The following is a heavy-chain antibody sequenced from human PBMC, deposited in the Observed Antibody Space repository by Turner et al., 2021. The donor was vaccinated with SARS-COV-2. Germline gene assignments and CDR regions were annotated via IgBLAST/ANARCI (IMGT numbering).Heavy chain of an antibody. CDR3: ARLMDTAMDYYGTDV. Sequence: QLQLQESGPGLVKPSETLSLTCPVSGGSISSSSYYWGWIRQPPGKGREWIGNIYYSGSAYYNPSLKSRVTISVDPSKNQFSLKLTSVTAADTAVYYCARLMDTAMDYYGTDVWGQGTTVTVSS. CDR2: IYYSGSA. V-gene: IGHV4-39*01. CDR1: GGSISSSSYY. D-gene: IGHD5-18*01. J-gene: IGHJ6*02.